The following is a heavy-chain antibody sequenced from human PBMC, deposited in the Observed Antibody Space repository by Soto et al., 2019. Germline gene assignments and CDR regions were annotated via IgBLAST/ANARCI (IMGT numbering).Heavy chain of an antibody. J-gene: IGHJ6*02. CDR3: AKNGQPPYYYYGLDV. CDR2: ISGYNGDT. CDR1: GYTFTRYV. V-gene: IGHV1-18*01. D-gene: IGHD2-8*01. Sequence: ASVKVSCKASGYTFTRYVISWVRQAPGQGLEWMGWISGYNGDTTYAQKFQGRVTMTIDTSTSTAYMELRSLTSDDTAVYYCAKNGQPPYYYYGLDVWGQGTKVTVSS.